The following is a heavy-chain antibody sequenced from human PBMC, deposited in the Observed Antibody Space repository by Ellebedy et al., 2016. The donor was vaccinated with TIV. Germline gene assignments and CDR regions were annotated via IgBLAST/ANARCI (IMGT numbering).Heavy chain of an antibody. V-gene: IGHV3-48*04. Sequence: GESLKISCAASGFTFSSYSMNWVRQAPGKGLEWVSYISSSSSTIYYADSVKGRFTISRDNAKNSLYLQMNSLRAEDTAVYYCARSGLVTKADYWGQGTLVTVSS. J-gene: IGHJ4*02. D-gene: IGHD2-21*02. CDR3: ARSGLVTKADY. CDR2: ISSSSSTI. CDR1: GFTFSSYS.